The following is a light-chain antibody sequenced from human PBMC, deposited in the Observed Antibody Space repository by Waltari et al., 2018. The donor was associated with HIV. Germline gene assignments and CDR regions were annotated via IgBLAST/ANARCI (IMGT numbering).Light chain of an antibody. CDR3: CSYVSNVI. V-gene: IGLV2-23*02. CDR1: SSDVATYKL. J-gene: IGLJ2*01. CDR2: EVS. Sequence: QSALTQPASVSGSPGQSITISCTRTSSDVATYKLVSWYQQHPGKAPKLMIYEVSKRPSGVSVLFSGSKSGDTASLTVSGLQAEDEADYYCCSYVSNVIFGGGTKLTVL.